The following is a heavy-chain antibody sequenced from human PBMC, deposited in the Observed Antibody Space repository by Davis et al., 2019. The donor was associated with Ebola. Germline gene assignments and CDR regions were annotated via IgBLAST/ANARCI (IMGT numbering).Heavy chain of an antibody. CDR2: IIPILGIA. CDR1: GGTFSSYA. V-gene: IGHV1-69*04. D-gene: IGHD6-19*01. Sequence: SAKVSCKASGGTFSSYAISWVRQAPGQGLEWMGRIIPILGIANYAQKFQGRVTITADKSTSTAYMELSSLRSEDTAVYYCARDFGIAVAGTGDYWGQGTLVTVSS. CDR3: ARDFGIAVAGTGDY. J-gene: IGHJ4*02.